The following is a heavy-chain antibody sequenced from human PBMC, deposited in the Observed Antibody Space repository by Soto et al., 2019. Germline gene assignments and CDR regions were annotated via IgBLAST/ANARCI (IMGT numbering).Heavy chain of an antibody. CDR2: IMPSVATT. CDR1: GGTFSTYA. Sequence: SVKVSCKASGGTFSTYAISWVRQAPGQGLEWMGGIMPSVATTNYAQNFQGRVTITADESTSTAYMELSSLRSEDTAVYYCARGGYSSSWRFDYWGQGTLVTVSS. D-gene: IGHD6-13*01. CDR3: ARGGYSSSWRFDY. J-gene: IGHJ4*02. V-gene: IGHV1-69*13.